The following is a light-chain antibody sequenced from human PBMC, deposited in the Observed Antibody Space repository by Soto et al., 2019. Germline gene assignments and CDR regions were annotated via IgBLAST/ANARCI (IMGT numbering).Light chain of an antibody. CDR3: QQYDKWPRT. J-gene: IGKJ1*01. Sequence: IQMTQSPSTLSASVGDRVTITCRASQSVSDWLAWYQQKPGNPPKLLIYDTSRLESAVPSRFSASGSGTEFTLTISGLQPDDFAVYYCQQYDKWPRTFGQGTKVDIK. CDR2: DTS. V-gene: IGKV1-5*01. CDR1: QSVSDW.